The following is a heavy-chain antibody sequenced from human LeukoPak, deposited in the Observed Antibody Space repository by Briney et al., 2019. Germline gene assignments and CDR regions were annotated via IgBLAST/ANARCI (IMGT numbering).Heavy chain of an antibody. Sequence: PSQTLSLTCTVSGGSISSGGYYWSWIRQHPGKGLEWIGYIYYSGSTYYNPSLKSRVTISVDTSKNQFSLKLSSVTAADTAVYYCAGDRSGYDTYYFDYWGQGTLVTVSS. CDR2: IYYSGST. V-gene: IGHV4-31*03. CDR1: GGSISSGGYY. J-gene: IGHJ4*02. D-gene: IGHD5-12*01. CDR3: AGDRSGYDTYYFDY.